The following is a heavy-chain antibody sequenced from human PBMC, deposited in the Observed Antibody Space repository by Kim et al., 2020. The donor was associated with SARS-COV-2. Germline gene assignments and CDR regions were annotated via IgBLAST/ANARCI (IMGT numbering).Heavy chain of an antibody. J-gene: IGHJ6*03. D-gene: IGHD1-26*01. CDR3: ARGMLAEGVGQSKDYYYYYMDV. CDR2: MNPNSGNT. V-gene: IGHV1-8*01. Sequence: ASVKVSCKASGYTFTSYDINWVRQATGQGLEWMGWMNPNSGNTGYAQKFQGRVTMTRNTSISTAYMELSSLRSEDTAVYYCARGMLAEGVGQSKDYYYYYMDVWGKGTTVTVSS. CDR1: GYTFTSYD.